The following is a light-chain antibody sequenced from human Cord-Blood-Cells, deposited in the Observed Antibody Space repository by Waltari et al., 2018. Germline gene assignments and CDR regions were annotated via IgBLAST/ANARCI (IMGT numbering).Light chain of an antibody. CDR3: CSYAGSSTSV. CDR2: EGS. J-gene: IGLJ3*02. CDR1: SSDVGSYTL. Sequence: QSALTQPASVSGSPGQSIPIPCTGTSSDVGSYTLVSWYQQHPGKAPKLMIYEGSKRPSGVSNRFSGSKSGNTASLTISGLQAEDEADYYCCSYAGSSTSVFGGGTKLTVL. V-gene: IGLV2-23*01.